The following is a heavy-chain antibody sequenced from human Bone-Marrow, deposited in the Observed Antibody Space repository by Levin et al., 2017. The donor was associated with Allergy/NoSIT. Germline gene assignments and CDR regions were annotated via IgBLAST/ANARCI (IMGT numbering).Heavy chain of an antibody. CDR1: GYTFTAYY. V-gene: IGHV1-2*06. Sequence: GESLKISCQASGYTFTAYYLYWVRQAPGGGLEWMGRINPKSGDTIYAQKFQGRVTMTRDTSISAAYMEVARLRYDDTAVFYCARREMAASGGAFDIWGQGTMVTISS. D-gene: IGHD5-24*01. CDR3: ARREMAASGGAFDI. J-gene: IGHJ3*02. CDR2: INPKSGDT.